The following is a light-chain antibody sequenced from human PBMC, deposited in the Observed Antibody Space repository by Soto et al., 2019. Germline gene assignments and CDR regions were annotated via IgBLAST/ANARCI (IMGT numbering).Light chain of an antibody. CDR3: ATWDGSLPAEV. Sequence: QSVLTQPPSVSGAPGQRVTISCTGSSSNIGAGYDVHWYQQLPGTAPKLLIFDNSNRPSGVPDRISGSRSGTSASLAITGLQAEDEADYYCATWDGSLPAEVFGGGTKLTVL. V-gene: IGLV1-40*01. CDR1: SSNIGAGYD. J-gene: IGLJ2*01. CDR2: DNS.